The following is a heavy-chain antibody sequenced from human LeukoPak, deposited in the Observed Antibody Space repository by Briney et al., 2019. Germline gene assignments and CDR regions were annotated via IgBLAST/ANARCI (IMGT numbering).Heavy chain of an antibody. V-gene: IGHV3-11*06. CDR2: ISSSSSYT. D-gene: IGHD1-1*01. Sequence: GGSLRLSCAASVFSLSDYYMSWIRQAPGKGLEWVSYISSSSSYTKYADSVKGRFTISRDNPKNSLYLQVNSLRAEDTAVYYCAGGTGTTAYFDYWGQGTLVTVSS. J-gene: IGHJ4*02. CDR1: VFSLSDYY. CDR3: AGGTGTTAYFDY.